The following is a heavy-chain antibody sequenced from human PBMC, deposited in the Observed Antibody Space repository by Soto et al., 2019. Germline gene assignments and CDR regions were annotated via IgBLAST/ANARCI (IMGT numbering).Heavy chain of an antibody. CDR2: IYHSGST. Sequence: SETLSLTCAVSGYSISSGYYWGWIRQPPGKGLEWIGSIYHSGSTYYNPSLKSRVTTSVDTSKNQFSLKLSSVTAADTAVYYCARGRRYYDSSGYYYYFDYWGQGTLVTVSS. V-gene: IGHV4-38-2*01. J-gene: IGHJ4*02. CDR3: ARGRRYYDSSGYYYYFDY. CDR1: GYSISSGYY. D-gene: IGHD3-22*01.